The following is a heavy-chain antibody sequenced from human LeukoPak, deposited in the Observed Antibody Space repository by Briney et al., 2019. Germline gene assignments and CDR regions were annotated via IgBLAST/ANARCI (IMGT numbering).Heavy chain of an antibody. V-gene: IGHV3-30-3*01. D-gene: IGHD1-26*01. CDR1: GFTFSSYA. CDR2: ISYDGSNK. Sequence: GRSLRLSCAASGFTFSSYAMHWVRQAPGKGLEWVAVISYDGSNKYYADSVKGRFTISRDNSKNTLYLQMNGLRAEDTAVYYCARDKYPGSGSYYIFDYWGQGTLVTVSS. J-gene: IGHJ4*02. CDR3: ARDKYPGSGSYYIFDY.